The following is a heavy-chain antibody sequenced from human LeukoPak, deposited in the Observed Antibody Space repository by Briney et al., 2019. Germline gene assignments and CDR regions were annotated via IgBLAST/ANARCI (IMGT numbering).Heavy chain of an antibody. J-gene: IGHJ4*02. CDR2: IYYNGST. Sequence: SETLSLTCTVSGGSISSSSYYWGWIRQPPGKGLEWIGYIYYNGSTNYNPSLKSRATISVDTSKNQFSLKLSSVTAADTAVYYCARVRYRGSSHFDYWGQGTLVTVFS. D-gene: IGHD1-26*01. CDR3: ARVRYRGSSHFDY. V-gene: IGHV4-61*05. CDR1: GGSISSSSYY.